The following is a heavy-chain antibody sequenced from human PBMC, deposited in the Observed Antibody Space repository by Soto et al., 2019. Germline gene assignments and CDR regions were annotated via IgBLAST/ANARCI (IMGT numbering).Heavy chain of an antibody. CDR1: GFTFSSYG. D-gene: IGHD3-16*01. V-gene: IGHV3-33*01. CDR3: ARDRLGLDPAYYFDY. J-gene: IGHJ4*02. CDR2: TWYDGSNK. Sequence: XGSLRLSCSASGFTFSSYGMHWVRQAPGKGLEWVAVTWYDGSNKYYADSVKGRFTISRDNSKNTLYLQMNSLRAEDTAVYYCARDRLGLDPAYYFDYWGQGPLVTVSS.